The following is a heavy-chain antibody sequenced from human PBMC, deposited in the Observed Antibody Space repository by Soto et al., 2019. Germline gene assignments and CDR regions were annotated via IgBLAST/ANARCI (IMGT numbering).Heavy chain of an antibody. CDR3: ASGGYWVYYGMDV. D-gene: IGHD3-22*01. CDR1: GFTFSSYV. J-gene: IGHJ6*02. CDR2: ISGSGGRT. V-gene: IGHV3-23*01. Sequence: GGSLRLSCAASGFTFSSYVMSLVRQAPGKGLEWVSAISGSGGRTYYADSVKGRFTISRENSEDTLYLQMNSLRAEDTAVYYCASGGYWVYYGMDVWGQGATVTVSS.